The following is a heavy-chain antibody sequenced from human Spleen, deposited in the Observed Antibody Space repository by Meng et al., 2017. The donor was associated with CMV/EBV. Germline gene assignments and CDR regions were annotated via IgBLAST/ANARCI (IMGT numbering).Heavy chain of an antibody. CDR1: GYTFTTYD. D-gene: IGHD3-10*01. Sequence: ASVKVSCKASGYTFTTYDISWVRQAAGQGLEWMGWMNPNSGNTGYTQRFQGRVTITRDTSISTAYMELSSLRSEDTAVYYCARGQGTGWFDPWGQGTLVTVSS. CDR2: MNPNSGNT. J-gene: IGHJ5*02. CDR3: ARGQGTGWFDP. V-gene: IGHV1-8*01.